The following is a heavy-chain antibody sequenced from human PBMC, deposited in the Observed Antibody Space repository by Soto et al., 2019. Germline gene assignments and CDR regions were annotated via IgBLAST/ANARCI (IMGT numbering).Heavy chain of an antibody. D-gene: IGHD2-15*01. CDR2: ISGSGGST. Sequence: GGSLRLSCAASGFTFSSYAMSWVRQAPGKGLEWVSAISGSGGSTYYADSVKGRFTISRDNSKNTLYLQMNSLRAEDTAVYYCAKDQLNRVVAATDAFDIWGQGTMVTVSS. CDR1: GFTFSSYA. V-gene: IGHV3-23*01. J-gene: IGHJ3*02. CDR3: AKDQLNRVVAATDAFDI.